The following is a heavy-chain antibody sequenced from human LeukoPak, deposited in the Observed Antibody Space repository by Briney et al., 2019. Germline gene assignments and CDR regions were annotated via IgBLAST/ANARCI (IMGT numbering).Heavy chain of an antibody. CDR2: ISSSSSYI. D-gene: IGHD2-21*02. CDR3: ARVLPTCGGDCYTNQYYFDY. V-gene: IGHV3-21*01. J-gene: IGHJ4*02. CDR1: GFTFSSYS. Sequence: GGSLRLSCAASGFTFSSYSVNWVRQAPGKGLEWVSSISSSSSYIYYADSVKGRFTISRDNAKNSLYLQMNSLRAEDTAVYYCARVLPTCGGDCYTNQYYFDYWGQGTLVTVSS.